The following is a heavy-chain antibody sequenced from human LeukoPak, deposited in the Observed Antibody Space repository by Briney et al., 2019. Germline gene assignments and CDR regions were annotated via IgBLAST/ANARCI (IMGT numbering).Heavy chain of an antibody. Sequence: SETLSLTCTVSGVSISSYSWSWIRQPPGKGLEWIGYIYHSGSTYYNPSLKSRVTISVDRSKNQFSLKLSSVTAADTAVYYCARVASGWYGTDYWGQGTLVTVSS. CDR2: IYHSGST. CDR3: ARVASGWYGTDY. J-gene: IGHJ4*02. D-gene: IGHD6-19*01. V-gene: IGHV4-59*12. CDR1: GVSISSYS.